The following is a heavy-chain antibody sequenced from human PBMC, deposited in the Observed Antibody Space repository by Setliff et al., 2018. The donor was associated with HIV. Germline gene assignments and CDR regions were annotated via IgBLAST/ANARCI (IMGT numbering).Heavy chain of an antibody. CDR1: GGTFSTHA. CDR2: IIPIFGTT. J-gene: IGHJ4*02. CDR3: ARTRTMVRGVPYYFDS. V-gene: IGHV1-69*05. D-gene: IGHD3-10*01. Sequence: GASVKVSCKASGGTFSTHAINWVRQAPGQGLEWMGGIIPIFGTTHYAQKFQGRVTITTDESTNTAYMELGSLTFEDAAIYYCARTRTMVRGVPYYFDSWGQGTLVTVSS.